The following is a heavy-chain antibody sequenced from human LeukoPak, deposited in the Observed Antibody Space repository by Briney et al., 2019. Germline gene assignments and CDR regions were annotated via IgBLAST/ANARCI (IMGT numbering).Heavy chain of an antibody. CDR1: GFTFSSYA. J-gene: IGHJ4*02. Sequence: GGSLRLSCAASGFTFSSYAMHWVRQTPGKGLEYVSTISDNGGSTFYANSVKGRFTISRDNSKNTLYLQMGSLRPEDMAVYYCARALIAARPDSLFDYWGQGTLVTVSS. CDR2: ISDNGGST. CDR3: ARALIAARPDSLFDY. D-gene: IGHD6-6*01. V-gene: IGHV3-64*01.